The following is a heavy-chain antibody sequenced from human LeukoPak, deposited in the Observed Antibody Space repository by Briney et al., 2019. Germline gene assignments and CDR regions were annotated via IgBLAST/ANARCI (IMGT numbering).Heavy chain of an antibody. Sequence: SETLSLTCSVSGDSISSGRNYWSWIRQPAGKGLEWIGRIYSTGRTNYNPSLKSRVTISVDTSKNQFSLKLSSVTASDTAMYYCARQVATKGEWAFDIWGQGTMVTASS. CDR3: ARQVATKGEWAFDI. CDR1: GDSISSGRNY. CDR2: IYSTGRT. D-gene: IGHD5-12*01. J-gene: IGHJ3*02. V-gene: IGHV4-61*02.